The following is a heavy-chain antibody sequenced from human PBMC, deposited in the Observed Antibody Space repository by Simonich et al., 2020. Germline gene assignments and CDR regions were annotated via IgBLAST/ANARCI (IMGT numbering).Heavy chain of an antibody. V-gene: IGHV3-33*01. CDR2: IWYDGSNK. Sequence: QVQLVESGGGVVQPGRSLRLSCAASGFTFGSYGMHWVRQAPGKGLEWVAVIWYDGSNKYYADSVKGRFTISRDNSKNTLYLQMNSLRAEDTAVYYCARDRNSGSYFDYWGQGTLVTVSS. J-gene: IGHJ4*02. CDR3: ARDRNSGSYFDY. D-gene: IGHD1-26*01. CDR1: GFTFGSYG.